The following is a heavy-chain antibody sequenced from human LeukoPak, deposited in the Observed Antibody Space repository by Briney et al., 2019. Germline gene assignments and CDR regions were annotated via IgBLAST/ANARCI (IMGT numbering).Heavy chain of an antibody. D-gene: IGHD5-12*01. Sequence: RASVRVSCKASGYTFTGYYIHWVRQAPGQGLEWMGWINPNSGGTNYAQKFQGRVTMTRDTSITTAYMEPSRLRSDDTAVYYCARGGVDIVATIGSYYFDYWGQGTLVTVSS. V-gene: IGHV1-2*02. CDR2: INPNSGGT. J-gene: IGHJ4*02. CDR1: GYTFTGYY. CDR3: ARGGVDIVATIGSYYFDY.